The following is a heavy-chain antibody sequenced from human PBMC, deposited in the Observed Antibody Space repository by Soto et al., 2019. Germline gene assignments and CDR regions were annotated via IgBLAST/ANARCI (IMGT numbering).Heavy chain of an antibody. J-gene: IGHJ4*02. CDR3: AENGSYDLVN. D-gene: IGHD3-16*01. Sequence: QVQLQESGPGLVKPWGTLSLTCSVSGGSVSRDNWWSWVRQPPGKGLEWIGEIHHSGSTNYSPSLKSRVTMSVDKSRNQFSLKLTSVTAADTAVYYCAENGSYDLVNWGQGTRVTVSS. V-gene: IGHV4-4*02. CDR1: GGSVSRDNW. CDR2: IHHSGST.